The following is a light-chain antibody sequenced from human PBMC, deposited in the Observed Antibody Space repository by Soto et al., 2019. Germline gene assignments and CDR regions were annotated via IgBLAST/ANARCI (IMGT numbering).Light chain of an antibody. CDR3: PESSTGPRXI. Sequence: EIVLTQSPATLSLSPGERATLSCRASQSVSNYLAWYQQKPGQTPRLLIYDASNRATGIPARFSGSGSGTDFTPTIGTLALEVFAFYSCPESSTGPRXIFGGGT. CDR1: QSVSNY. V-gene: IGKV3-11*01. J-gene: IGKJ2*01. CDR2: DAS.